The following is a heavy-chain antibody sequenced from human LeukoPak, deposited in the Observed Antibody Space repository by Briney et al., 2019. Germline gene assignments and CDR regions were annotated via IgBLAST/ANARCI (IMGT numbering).Heavy chain of an antibody. J-gene: IGHJ4*02. CDR3: ARDRELGY. D-gene: IGHD3-10*01. CDR1: GGSISSYY. CDR2: IYYSGST. V-gene: IGHV4-59*01. Sequence: SETLSLTCTVSGGSISSYYWSWIRQPPGKRLEWIGYIYYSGSTNYNPSLKSRVTISVDTSKNQFSLNLSSVTAADTAVYYCARDRELGYWGQGTLVTVSS.